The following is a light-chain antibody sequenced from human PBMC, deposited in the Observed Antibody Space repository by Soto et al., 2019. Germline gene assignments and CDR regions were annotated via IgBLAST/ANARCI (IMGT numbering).Light chain of an antibody. CDR1: QDISTW. V-gene: IGKV1-5*01. CDR2: DAS. CDR3: QHYDTYLWT. Sequence: DIQMTQSPSTMSAFVGDRVTINCRASQDISTWLAWYQQKPGKAPNLLIYDASTLESGVPLRFSGSGSGTEFTLTISSLQPEDFATYYCQHYDTYLWTFGQGTKVDIK. J-gene: IGKJ1*01.